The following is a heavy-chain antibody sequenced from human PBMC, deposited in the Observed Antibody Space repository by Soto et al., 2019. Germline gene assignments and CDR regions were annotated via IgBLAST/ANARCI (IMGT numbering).Heavy chain of an antibody. CDR2: IYYSGST. CDR1: GGSISSGDYY. D-gene: IGHD4-17*01. Sequence: SETLSLTCTVSGGSISSGDYYWSWIRQPPGKGLEWIGYIYYSGSTYYNPSLKSRVTISVDTSKNQFSLKLSSVTAADTAVYYCARDGRLTTVTTSYYYYGMDVWGQGTTVTVS. V-gene: IGHV4-30-4*01. CDR3: ARDGRLTTVTTSYYYYGMDV. J-gene: IGHJ6*02.